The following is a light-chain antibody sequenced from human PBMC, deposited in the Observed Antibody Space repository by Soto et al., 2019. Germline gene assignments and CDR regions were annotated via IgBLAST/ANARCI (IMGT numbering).Light chain of an antibody. CDR2: GAS. J-gene: IGKJ2*01. Sequence: EIVMTQSPATLSVSPGERVTLSCRASQSVSSNLAWYQQKPGQAPRLLIFGASTRATGIPARFSGSGFGTEFTLTISSLQSEDFAVYYCQQYNNWPPMYTFGQGTKLEIK. CDR3: QQYNNWPPMYT. V-gene: IGKV3-15*01. CDR1: QSVSSN.